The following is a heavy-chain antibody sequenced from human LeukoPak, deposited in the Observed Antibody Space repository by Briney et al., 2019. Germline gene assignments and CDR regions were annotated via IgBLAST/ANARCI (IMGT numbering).Heavy chain of an antibody. V-gene: IGHV3-21*01. CDR1: RFTFSSYS. Sequence: GGSLRLSCAASRFTFSSYSMNWVRQAPGKGLEWVSSTSSSSSYIYYADSVKGRFTISRDNAKNSLYLQMNSLRAEDTAVYYCARDPGATPSGYWGQGTLVTVSS. CDR2: TSSSSSYI. J-gene: IGHJ4*02. D-gene: IGHD3-10*01. CDR3: ARDPGATPSGY.